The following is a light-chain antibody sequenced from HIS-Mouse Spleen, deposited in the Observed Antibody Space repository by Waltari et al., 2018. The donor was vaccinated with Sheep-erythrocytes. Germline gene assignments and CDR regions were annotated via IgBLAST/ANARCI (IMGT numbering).Light chain of an antibody. J-gene: IGLJ3*02. CDR1: SSDVGSYNL. Sequence: QSALTQPASVSGSPGQSITISCTGTSSDVGSYNLVSWYQQHPGKAPKLRIYEGMKRPSGVSNRLSGSKSGNTASLTISGLQAEDEADYYCCSYAGSSTWVFGGGTKLTVL. V-gene: IGLV2-23*01. CDR3: CSYAGSSTWV. CDR2: EGM.